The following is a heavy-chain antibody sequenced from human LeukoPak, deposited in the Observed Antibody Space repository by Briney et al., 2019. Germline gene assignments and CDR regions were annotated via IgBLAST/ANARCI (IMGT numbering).Heavy chain of an antibody. CDR1: GFTFSSYS. Sequence: PGGSLRLSCAASGFTFSSYSMNWVRQAPGKGLEWVSSISSSSSYIYYADSVKGRFTISRDNAKNSLYLQMNSLRAEDTAVYYCARDRGDYGPPPDYWGQGTLVTVSS. CDR3: ARDRGDYGPPPDY. V-gene: IGHV3-21*01. J-gene: IGHJ4*02. D-gene: IGHD4-17*01. CDR2: ISSSSSYI.